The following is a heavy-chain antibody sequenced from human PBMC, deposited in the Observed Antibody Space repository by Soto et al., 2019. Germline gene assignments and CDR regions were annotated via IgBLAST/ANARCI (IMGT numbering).Heavy chain of an antibody. CDR1: GFTFSSYA. J-gene: IGHJ5*02. CDR2: ISYDGSNK. Sequence: QVQLVESGGGVVQPGRSLRLSCAASGFTFSSYAMHWVRQAPGKGLEWVAVISYDGSNKYYADSVKGRFTISRDNSKNTLYLQMNSLRAEDTAVYYCASTPIAAVSGWKSWFDPWGQGTLVTVSS. CDR3: ASTPIAAVSGWKSWFDP. D-gene: IGHD6-13*01. V-gene: IGHV3-30-3*01.